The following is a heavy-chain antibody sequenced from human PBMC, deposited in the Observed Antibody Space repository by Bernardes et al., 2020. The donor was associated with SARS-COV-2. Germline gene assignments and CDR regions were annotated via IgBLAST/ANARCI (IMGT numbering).Heavy chain of an antibody. CDR2: IYYSGST. J-gene: IGHJ3*02. D-gene: IGHD6-19*01. V-gene: IGHV4-59*01. CDR3: ARDRTSSGWYGDAFDI. CDR1: GGSISSYY. Sequence: SETLSLTCTVSGGSISSYYWSWIRQPPGKGLEWIGYIYYSGSTNYNPSLKSRVTISVDTSKNQFSLKLSSVTAADTAVYYCARDRTSSGWYGDAFDIWGQGTMVTVSS.